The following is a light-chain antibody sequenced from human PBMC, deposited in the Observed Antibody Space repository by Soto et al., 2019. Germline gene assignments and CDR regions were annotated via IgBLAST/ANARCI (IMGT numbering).Light chain of an antibody. CDR2: EVS. Sequence: QSVLTQPRSVSGSPGQSVTISCTGTSSDVGGYNYVSWYQQHPGKAPKLMIYEVSKRPSGVPDRFSGSKSGNTASLTVSGLQAEDEADYYCSSYAGSNNFNVVFGGGTKLTVL. J-gene: IGLJ2*01. CDR1: SSDVGGYNY. CDR3: SSYAGSNNFNVV. V-gene: IGLV2-8*01.